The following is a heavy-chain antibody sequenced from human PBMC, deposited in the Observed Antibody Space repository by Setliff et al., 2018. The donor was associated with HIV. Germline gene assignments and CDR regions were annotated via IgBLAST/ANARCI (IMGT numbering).Heavy chain of an antibody. V-gene: IGHV4-4*08. D-gene: IGHD3-10*01. Sequence: LSLTCSVSGGSIGGYSWGWIRQPPGKGLEWIGYIYTSGSTNFNPSLKSRGTISVDTSKNQFSLKLSSVTAADTAVYYCARHYYGSGSYYNPPPYYYYYMDVWGKGTTVTVSS. J-gene: IGHJ6*03. CDR3: ARHYYGSGSYYNPPPYYYYYMDV. CDR1: GGSIGGYS. CDR2: IYTSGST.